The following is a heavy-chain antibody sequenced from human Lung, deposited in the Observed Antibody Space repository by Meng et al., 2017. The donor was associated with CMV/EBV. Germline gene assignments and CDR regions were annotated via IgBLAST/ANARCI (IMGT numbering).Heavy chain of an antibody. V-gene: IGHV1-69*10. Sequence: SXXVSXKASGGTFVRYAISWVRQAPGQGLEWMGAIIPRIGLTNYAQKLQGRVTITADSATSTAYMELSSLRSEDTAVYYCARGRVAYNIRFLDFWRQGTLVTVSS. CDR2: IIPRIGLT. D-gene: IGHD1-1*01. CDR1: GGTFVRYA. CDR3: ARGRVAYNIRFLDF. J-gene: IGHJ4*02.